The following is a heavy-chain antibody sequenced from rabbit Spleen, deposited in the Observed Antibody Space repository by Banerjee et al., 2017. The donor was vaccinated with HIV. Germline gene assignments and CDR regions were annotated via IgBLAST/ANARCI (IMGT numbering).Heavy chain of an antibody. CDR2: IDSGNSGFT. CDR3: ARDTGSSFSSYGMDL. J-gene: IGHJ6*01. V-gene: IGHV1S45*01. CDR1: GFSFSTYYY. D-gene: IGHD8-1*01. Sequence: QEQLVESGGGLVQPEGSLTLSCTASGFSFSTYYYMCWVRQAPGKGLEWIACIDSGNSGFTYFASWAKGRFTISKTSSTTVTLQMTSLTAADTATYFCARDTGSSFSSYGMDLWGQGTLVTVS.